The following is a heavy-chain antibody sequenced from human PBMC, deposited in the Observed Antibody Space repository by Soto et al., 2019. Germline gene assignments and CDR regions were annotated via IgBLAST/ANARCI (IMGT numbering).Heavy chain of an antibody. V-gene: IGHV3-23*01. CDR1: GFTFSSYA. Sequence: GGSLRLSCAASGFTFSSYAMSWVRQAPGKGLEWVSAISGSGGSTYYADSVKGRFTISRDNSKNTLYLQMNSLRAEDTAVYYCAKALYSGSYYAYAFDIWGQGTMVTVSS. D-gene: IGHD1-26*01. J-gene: IGHJ3*02. CDR3: AKALYSGSYYAYAFDI. CDR2: ISGSGGST.